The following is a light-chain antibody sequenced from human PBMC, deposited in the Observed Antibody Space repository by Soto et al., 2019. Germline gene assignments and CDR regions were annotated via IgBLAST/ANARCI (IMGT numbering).Light chain of an antibody. CDR1: ESISRH. CDR2: AAS. Sequence: DLQMTQSPSSLSASVGDRVTITCRASESISRHLNWYQQKPGNAPKLLIYAASSLQNGVPSRFSGSGSGTDFTLTISHLQPGDFATYYCQESYSTLSITFGQGTRLETK. J-gene: IGKJ5*01. CDR3: QESYSTLSIT. V-gene: IGKV1-39*01.